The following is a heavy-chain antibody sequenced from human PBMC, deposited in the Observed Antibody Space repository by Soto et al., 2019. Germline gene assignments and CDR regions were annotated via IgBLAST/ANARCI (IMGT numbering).Heavy chain of an antibody. Sequence: QVQLVESGGGVVQPGRSLRLSCAASGFTFSSYAMHWVRQAPGKGLEWVAVISYDGSNKYYADSVKGRFSISRDNSKNTLDLQMNSLRAEDTAVYYCARERGRGSSSYYYYYYVMDVWGQGTTVTVSS. D-gene: IGHD6-6*01. CDR1: GFTFSSYA. J-gene: IGHJ6*02. CDR3: ARERGRGSSSYYYYYYVMDV. V-gene: IGHV3-30-3*01. CDR2: ISYDGSNK.